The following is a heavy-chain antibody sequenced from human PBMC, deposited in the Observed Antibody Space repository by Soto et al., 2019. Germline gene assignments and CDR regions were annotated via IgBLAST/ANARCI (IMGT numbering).Heavy chain of an antibody. CDR1: GFTFSSYG. D-gene: IGHD2-15*01. V-gene: IGHV3-33*01. CDR3: ARDFCSGGSCYVYGY. J-gene: IGHJ4*02. CDR2: IWYDGSNK. Sequence: GGSLRLSCAASGFTFSSYGMHWVRQAPGKGLEWVAVIWYDGSNKYYADSVKGRFTISRDNSKNTLYLQMNSLRADDTSVYYCARDFCSGGSCYVYGYWGQGTLVTV.